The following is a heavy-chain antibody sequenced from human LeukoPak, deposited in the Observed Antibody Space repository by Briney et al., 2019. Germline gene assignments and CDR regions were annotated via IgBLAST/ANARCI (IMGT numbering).Heavy chain of an antibody. Sequence: GGSLRLSCAASGFTFSSYAMSWVRRAPGKGLEWVSAISGSGGSTYYADSVKGRFTISRGNSKNTLYLQMNSLRAEDTAVYYCAKGQTYYYGSGSYHWFDPWGQGTLVTVSS. CDR3: AKGQTYYYGSGSYHWFDP. D-gene: IGHD3-10*01. CDR2: ISGSGGST. J-gene: IGHJ5*02. CDR1: GFTFSSYA. V-gene: IGHV3-23*01.